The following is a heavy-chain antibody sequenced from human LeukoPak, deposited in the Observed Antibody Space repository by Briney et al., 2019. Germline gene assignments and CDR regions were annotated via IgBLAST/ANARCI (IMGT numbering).Heavy chain of an antibody. CDR2: ISASGSNI. V-gene: IGHV3-48*01. J-gene: IGHJ4*02. Sequence: GGSLRLSCAVSGFPFSSYSMNWVRQAPGRGLEWVSYISASGSNIYYLDAVKGRFIVSRDNAMSSLFLQMTRPRAEDTAIYYCVRVKGTYFDFWGQGTLVTVSS. CDR3: VRVKGTYFDF. CDR1: GFPFSSYS. D-gene: IGHD1-1*01.